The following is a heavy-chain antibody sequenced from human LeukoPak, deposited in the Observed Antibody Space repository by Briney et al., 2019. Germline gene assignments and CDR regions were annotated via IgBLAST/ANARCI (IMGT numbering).Heavy chain of an antibody. V-gene: IGHV4-30-2*01. Sequence: MASETLSLTCTVSGVSISSGGYYWSWIRQPPGKGLEWIGYIYHSGSTYYNPSLKSRVTISVDRSKNQFSLKLSSVTAADTAVYYCARGDRVVPAAASNWFDPWGQGTLVTVSS. CDR3: ARGDRVVPAAASNWFDP. D-gene: IGHD2-2*01. J-gene: IGHJ5*02. CDR2: IYHSGST. CDR1: GVSISSGGYY.